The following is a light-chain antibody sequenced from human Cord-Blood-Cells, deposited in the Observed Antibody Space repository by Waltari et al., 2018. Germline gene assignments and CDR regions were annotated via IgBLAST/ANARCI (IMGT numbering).Light chain of an antibody. CDR1: QSISSY. CDR3: QQSYSTPFT. CDR2: AAS. Sequence: DIQMTQSPSSLSASVGDSVTITCRASQSISSYLNWHQQKPGKAPNLLIYAASSLQSGVPSRFSGSGSGTDFTITISSLQPEDVATYYCQQSYSTPFTFGPGTKVDIK. J-gene: IGKJ3*01. V-gene: IGKV1-39*01.